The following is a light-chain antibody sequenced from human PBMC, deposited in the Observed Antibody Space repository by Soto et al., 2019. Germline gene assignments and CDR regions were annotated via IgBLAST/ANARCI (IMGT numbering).Light chain of an antibody. CDR3: QVWDSSNDHSV. CDR2: YDS. CDR1: NIGGKS. J-gene: IGLJ1*01. V-gene: IGLV3-21*01. Sequence: SYELTQPPSVSVAPGKTARITCGGNNIGGKSVHWYQQRPGQAPLLVISYDSDRPSGIPERFSGSSSGNTATLTISRVEAGDEADYFCQVWDSSNDHSVFGSGTKLTVL.